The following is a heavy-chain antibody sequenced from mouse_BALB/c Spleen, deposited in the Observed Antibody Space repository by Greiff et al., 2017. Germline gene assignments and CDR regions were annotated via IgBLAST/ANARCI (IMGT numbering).Heavy chain of an antibody. CDR1: GFTFSSYA. CDR2: ISSGGST. J-gene: IGHJ2*01. D-gene: IGHD1-1*01. CDR3: ARGYYGSSDY. Sequence: EVMLVESGGGLVKPGGSLKLSCAASGFTFSSYAMSWVRQTPEKRLEWVASISSGGSTYYPDSVKGRFTISRDNARNILYLQMSSLRSEDTAMYYCARGYYGSSDYGGQGTTLTVSS. V-gene: IGHV5-6-5*01.